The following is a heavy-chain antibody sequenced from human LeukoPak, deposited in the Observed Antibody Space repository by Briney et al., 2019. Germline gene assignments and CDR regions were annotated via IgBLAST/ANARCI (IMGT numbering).Heavy chain of an antibody. Sequence: GGSLRLSCAASGFAFSSYGMHWVRQAPGKGLEWVAVISYDGSNKYYADSVKGRFTISRDNSKNTLYLQMNSLRAEDTAVYYCAKDYYGSGSYYGPHDYWGQGTLVTVSS. CDR3: AKDYYGSGSYYGPHDY. D-gene: IGHD3-10*01. V-gene: IGHV3-30*18. CDR2: ISYDGSNK. J-gene: IGHJ4*02. CDR1: GFAFSSYG.